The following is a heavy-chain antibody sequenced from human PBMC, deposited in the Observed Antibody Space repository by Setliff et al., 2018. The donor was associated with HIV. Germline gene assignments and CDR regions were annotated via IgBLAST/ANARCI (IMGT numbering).Heavy chain of an antibody. CDR1: GGSINNNY. D-gene: IGHD2-21*02. CDR2: IYYSGST. Sequence: SETLSLTCTVSGGSINNNYWSWIRQPPGKGVEWIGYIYYSGSTNYNRYLKSRVTISLDTSKNQFSLRLTPVTAADTAVYYCARYLFCGGDCYSGFDYWGQGTLVTVSS. CDR3: ARYLFCGGDCYSGFDY. V-gene: IGHV4-59*01. J-gene: IGHJ4*02.